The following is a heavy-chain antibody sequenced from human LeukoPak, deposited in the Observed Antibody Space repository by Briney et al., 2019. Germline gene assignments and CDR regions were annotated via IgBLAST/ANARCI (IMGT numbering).Heavy chain of an antibody. J-gene: IGHJ5*02. CDR1: GFTFSSYW. D-gene: IGHD3-3*01. CDR2: INSDGSST. Sequence: GGSLRLSCAASGFTFSSYWMRWVRQAPGKGVVWVSRINSDGSSTSYADSVKGRFTISRDNAKNTLYLQMNSLRAEDTAVYYCARAPYYDFWSGSYNWFDPWGQGTLVTVSS. V-gene: IGHV3-74*01. CDR3: ARAPYYDFWSGSYNWFDP.